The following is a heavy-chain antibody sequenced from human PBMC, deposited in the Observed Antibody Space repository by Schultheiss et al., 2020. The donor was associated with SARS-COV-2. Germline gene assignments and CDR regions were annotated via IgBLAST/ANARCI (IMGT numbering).Heavy chain of an antibody. CDR2: IKSKTDGGTT. J-gene: IGHJ3*02. Sequence: LSLTCTVSGGSISSYYWSWIRQPPGKGLEWVGRIKSKTDGGTTDYAAPVKGRFTISRDDSKNTLYLQMNSLKTEDTAVYYCTTAYYDFWSGYHDALDIWGQGTMVTVSS. D-gene: IGHD3-3*01. CDR1: GGSISSYY. V-gene: IGHV3-15*01. CDR3: TTAYYDFWSGYHDALDI.